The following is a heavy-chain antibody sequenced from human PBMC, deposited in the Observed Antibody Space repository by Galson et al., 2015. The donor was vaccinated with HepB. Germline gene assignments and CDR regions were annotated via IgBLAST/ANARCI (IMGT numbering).Heavy chain of an antibody. CDR2: ISYDGSNK. Sequence: SLRLSCAASGFIYSRYDMHWVRQAPGKGLEWVALISYDGSNKYFADSVKGRFTISRDNSKNTLYLQMNSLRSEDTAVYYCAKFQSGYYDSSGEDYWGQGTLVTVSS. J-gene: IGHJ4*02. CDR3: AKFQSGYYDSSGEDY. CDR1: GFIYSRYD. V-gene: IGHV3-30*18. D-gene: IGHD3-22*01.